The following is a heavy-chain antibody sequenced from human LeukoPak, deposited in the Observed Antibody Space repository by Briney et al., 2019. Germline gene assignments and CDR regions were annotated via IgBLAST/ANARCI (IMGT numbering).Heavy chain of an antibody. D-gene: IGHD6-13*01. CDR3: ARGGSSWGSKIDY. V-gene: IGHV3-74*01. CDR2: INSDGSST. J-gene: IGHJ4*02. Sequence: GGSLRLSCAASGFTFSSYWMHWVRQAPGKGLVWVSRINSDGSSTSYADSVKGRFTISRDNAKNTLYLQMNRLRAEDTAVYYCARGGSSWGSKIDYWGQGTLVTVFS. CDR1: GFTFSSYW.